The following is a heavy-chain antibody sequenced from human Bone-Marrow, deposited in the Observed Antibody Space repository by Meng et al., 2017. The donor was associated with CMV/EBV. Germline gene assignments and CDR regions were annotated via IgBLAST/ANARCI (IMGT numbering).Heavy chain of an antibody. D-gene: IGHD5-12*01. CDR2: IYPGDSDT. CDR3: ARRGGYSGYDY. Sequence: GGFLRLSCKGSGYSFTSYWIGWVRQMPGKGLEWMGIIYPGDSDTRYSPSFQGQVTISADKSISTAYLQWSSLKASDTAMYYCARRGGYSGYDYWGQGTLVTVSS. J-gene: IGHJ4*02. CDR1: GYSFTSYW. V-gene: IGHV5-51*01.